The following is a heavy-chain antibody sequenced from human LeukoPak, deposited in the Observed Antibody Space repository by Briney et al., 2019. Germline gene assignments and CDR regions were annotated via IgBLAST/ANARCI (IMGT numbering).Heavy chain of an antibody. Sequence: PSQTLSLTCTVSGGSISSGGYYWSWIRQHPGKGLEWIGYIYYSGSTYYNPSLKSRVTISVDRSKNQFSLKLSSVTAADTAVYYCARDRGYSGMYYYGMDVWGQGTTVTVSS. CDR3: ARDRGYSGMYYYGMDV. J-gene: IGHJ6*02. V-gene: IGHV4-31*03. CDR2: IYYSGST. CDR1: GGSISSGGYY. D-gene: IGHD5-12*01.